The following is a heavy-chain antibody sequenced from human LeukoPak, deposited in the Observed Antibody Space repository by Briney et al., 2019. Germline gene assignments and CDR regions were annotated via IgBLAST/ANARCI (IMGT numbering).Heavy chain of an antibody. J-gene: IGHJ4*02. D-gene: IGHD1-26*01. CDR3: TRDKLELRQFDY. V-gene: IGHV3-15*01. CDR1: GFTFSNAW. CDR2: IKSKPDGGAI. Sequence: GESLRLSCAAPGFTFSNAWMSWVRQAPGKGLEWVGRIKSKPDGGAIDYAAPVKGRFIISRDDSKDMLYLQMNSLKTEDTGVYYCTRDKLELRQFDYWGQGTLVTVSS.